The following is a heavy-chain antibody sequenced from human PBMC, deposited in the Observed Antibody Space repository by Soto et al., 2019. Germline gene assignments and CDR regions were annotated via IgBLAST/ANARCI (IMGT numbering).Heavy chain of an antibody. CDR2: ISGSGATT. CDR3: AKGSVVVAASGAWVDP. Sequence: EVQLLESGGDLVQPGGSLRLSCAASGFTFNNYAMTWVRQAPGKCLEWVSVISGSGATTSYADAVKGRFTIYRDNTKNDLYIQMTSLRADDTAVYYCAKGSVVVAASGAWVDPWGQGPQVNVSS. CDR1: GFTFNNYA. V-gene: IGHV3-23*01. J-gene: IGHJ5*02. D-gene: IGHD2-15*01.